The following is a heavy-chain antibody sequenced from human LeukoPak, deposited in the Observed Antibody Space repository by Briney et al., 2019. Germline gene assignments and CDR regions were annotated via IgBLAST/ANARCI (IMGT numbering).Heavy chain of an antibody. CDR1: GGSFSGYY. CDR3: ARGIAVEDIVVVPAAMWTNWFDP. V-gene: IGHV4-34*01. D-gene: IGHD2-2*01. J-gene: IGHJ5*02. CDR2: INHSGST. Sequence: PSETLSLTCAVYGGSFSGYYWSWIRQPPGKGLEWIGEINHSGSTNYNPSLKSRVTISVDTSKNQFSLKLSSVTAADTAVYYCARGIAVEDIVVVPAAMWTNWFDPWGQGTLVTVSS.